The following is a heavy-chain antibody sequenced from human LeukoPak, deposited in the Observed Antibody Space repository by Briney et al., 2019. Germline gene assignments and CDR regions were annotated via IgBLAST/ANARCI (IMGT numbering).Heavy chain of an antibody. V-gene: IGHV3-21*06. D-gene: IGHD4-17*01. CDR3: GTWTTVASYFDY. CDR2: ISSSSTYI. Sequence: KTGGSLRLSCAASGFTFSTYSMNWVRQAPGKGLEWVSSISSSSTYIYYADSVKGRFTISRDNAKNSLYLQMNSLRAEDTAVYYCGTWTTVASYFDYWGQRTLGTVSS. CDR1: GFTFSTYS. J-gene: IGHJ4*02.